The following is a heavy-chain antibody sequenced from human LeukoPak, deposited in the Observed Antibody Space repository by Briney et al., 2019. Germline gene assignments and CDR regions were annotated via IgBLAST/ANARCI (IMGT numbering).Heavy chain of an antibody. D-gene: IGHD6-19*01. V-gene: IGHV3-11*01. J-gene: IGHJ5*02. CDR3: ARVGLDNTGWHISWFDP. Sequence: GGSLRLSCAASGFIFSDYYMTWIRQAPGKGLEWISYITTNGASTYYAGSVKGRFTISRDNAQNSLFLQMNSLRAEDTAIYYCARVGLDNTGWHISWFDPWGQGTLVTVSS. CDR1: GFIFSDYY. CDR2: ITTNGAST.